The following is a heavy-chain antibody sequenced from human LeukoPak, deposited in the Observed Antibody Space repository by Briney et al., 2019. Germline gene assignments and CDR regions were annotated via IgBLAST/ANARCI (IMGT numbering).Heavy chain of an antibody. J-gene: IGHJ4*02. CDR1: GFTFSDHY. V-gene: IGHV3-72*01. CDR3: AKTLYVSGRYYFDY. Sequence: GGSLRLSCAASGFTFSDHYMDWVRQAPGKGLEWVGRTRNKANSYTTEYAASVKGRFTIPRDDSKSSLSLQTDSLKIEDTAVYYCAKTLYVSGRYYFDYWGQGALVTVSS. CDR2: TRNKANSYTT. D-gene: IGHD2-15*01.